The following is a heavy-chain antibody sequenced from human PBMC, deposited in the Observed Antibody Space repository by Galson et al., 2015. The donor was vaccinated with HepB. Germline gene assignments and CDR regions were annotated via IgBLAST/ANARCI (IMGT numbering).Heavy chain of an antibody. D-gene: IGHD6-13*01. Sequence: SLRLSCAASGFTFSSYAMSWVRQAPGKGLEWGSAISGSGDTTLYADPVKGRFTISRDNSKSTLYLQMNSLRAEDTAVYYCAKGGLTTAGPHPWGQGTLVPVSS. CDR2: ISGSGDTT. V-gene: IGHV3-23*01. CDR3: AKGGLTTAGPHP. J-gene: IGHJ5*02. CDR1: GFTFSSYA.